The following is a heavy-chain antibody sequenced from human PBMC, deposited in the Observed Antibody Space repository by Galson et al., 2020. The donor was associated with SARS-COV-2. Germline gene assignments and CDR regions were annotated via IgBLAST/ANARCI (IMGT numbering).Heavy chain of an antibody. CDR2: IWYDGSNK. Sequence: GGSLRLSCAASGFTFSSYGMHWVRQAPGKGLEWVAVIWYDGSNKYYADSVKGRFTISRDNSKNTLYLQMNSLRAEDTAVYYCARGGYSYGRNWFDPWGQGTLVTVSS. CDR1: GFTFSSYG. CDR3: ARGGYSYGRNWFDP. V-gene: IGHV3-33*01. J-gene: IGHJ5*02. D-gene: IGHD5-18*01.